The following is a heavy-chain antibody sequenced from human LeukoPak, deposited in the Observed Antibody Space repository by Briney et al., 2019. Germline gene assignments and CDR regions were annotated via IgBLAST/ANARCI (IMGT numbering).Heavy chain of an antibody. CDR2: ISGSGGST. CDR1: GFTFDNYA. D-gene: IGHD3-10*01. CDR3: AKDQLWFGELLYLFDY. Sequence: GGSLRLSCAASGFTFDNYAMSWVRQAPGKGLEWVSAISGSGGSTYYADSVKGRFTISRDNSKNTLYLQMNSLRAEDTAVYYCAKDQLWFGELLYLFDYWGQGTLVTVSS. J-gene: IGHJ4*02. V-gene: IGHV3-23*01.